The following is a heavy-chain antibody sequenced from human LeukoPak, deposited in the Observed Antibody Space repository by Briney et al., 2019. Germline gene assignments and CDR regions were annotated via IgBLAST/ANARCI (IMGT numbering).Heavy chain of an antibody. Sequence: GGSLRLSCAASGFTFSSYWMSWVRQAPGKGLEWVANIKQDGNEKYYVDSVKGRFTISRDNAKNSLYLQVNSLRAEDTAVYYCARGPSGWSFDYWGQGTLVTVSS. CDR1: GFTFSSYW. CDR3: ARGPSGWSFDY. D-gene: IGHD6-19*01. CDR2: IKQDGNEK. J-gene: IGHJ4*02. V-gene: IGHV3-7*01.